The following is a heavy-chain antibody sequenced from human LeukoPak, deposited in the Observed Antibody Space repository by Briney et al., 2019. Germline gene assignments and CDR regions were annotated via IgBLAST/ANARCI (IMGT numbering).Heavy chain of an antibody. D-gene: IGHD3-16*01. CDR2: ISGSDAGT. V-gene: IGHV3-23*01. Sequence: PGGSLRLSCAASGFTFSSYAMSWVRQIPGKGLEWVSAISGSDAGTYYADSVKGRFTISRDNSKNTLYLQMNSLRAEDTAVYYCARADRLGAALLASFDYWGQGTLVTVSS. J-gene: IGHJ4*02. CDR1: GFTFSSYA. CDR3: ARADRLGAALLASFDY.